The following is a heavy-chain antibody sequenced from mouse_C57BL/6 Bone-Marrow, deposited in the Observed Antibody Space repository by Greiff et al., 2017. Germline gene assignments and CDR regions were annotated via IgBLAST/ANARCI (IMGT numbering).Heavy chain of an antibody. J-gene: IGHJ3*01. Sequence: QVQLQQPGAELVKPGASVTLSCKASGYTFTSYWMHWVKQRPGRGLEWIGRIDPNSGGTKYNEKFKSKATLTVDKPSSTAYMQLSSLTSEYSAVYYCARGDYYGPWFAYWGQGTLVTVSA. CDR2: IDPNSGGT. CDR3: ARGDYYGPWFAY. D-gene: IGHD1-2*01. V-gene: IGHV1-72*01. CDR1: GYTFTSYW.